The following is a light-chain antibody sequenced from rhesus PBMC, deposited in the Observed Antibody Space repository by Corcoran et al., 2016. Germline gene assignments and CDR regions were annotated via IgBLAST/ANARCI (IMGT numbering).Light chain of an antibody. CDR3: QQHNSYPWT. CDR2: YAS. J-gene: IGKJ1*01. Sequence: DIQMTQSPSSLSASVGDIVTITFRASQGISNYLAWYQQQPGKAPKPLYYYASNLESGVPSRFSGSGSGTDFTLTICSLQPEDFATNYCQQHNSYPWTFGQGTKVEIK. V-gene: IGKV1S14*01. CDR1: QGISNY.